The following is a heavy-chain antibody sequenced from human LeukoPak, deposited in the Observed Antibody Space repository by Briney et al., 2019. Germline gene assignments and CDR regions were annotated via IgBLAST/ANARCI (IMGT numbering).Heavy chain of an antibody. CDR2: ISYDGSNI. J-gene: IGHJ4*02. CDR3: AKDQIKGRYSYGYMIDY. Sequence: GRSLRLSCAASGFTFSSYAIHWVRQAPGKGLEWVAVISYDGSNIYYADSVKGRFTISRDNSKNTLYLQMNSLRAEDTAVYYCAKDQIKGRYSYGYMIDYWDQGTLVTVSS. D-gene: IGHD5-18*01. CDR1: GFTFSSYA. V-gene: IGHV3-30-3*01.